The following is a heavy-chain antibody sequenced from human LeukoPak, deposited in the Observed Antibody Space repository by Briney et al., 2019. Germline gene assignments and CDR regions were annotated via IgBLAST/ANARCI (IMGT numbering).Heavy chain of an antibody. CDR2: IIPIFGTA. J-gene: IGHJ4*02. CDR3: ARDGIGRRDYFDY. V-gene: IGHV1-69*06. D-gene: IGHD1-26*01. Sequence: GASVKVSCKASGGTFSSYAISWVRQAPGQGLEWMGGIIPIFGTANYAQKFQGRVTITADKSTSTAYMELSSLRSEDTAVYYCARDGIGRRDYFDYWGQGTLVTVSS. CDR1: GGTFSSYA.